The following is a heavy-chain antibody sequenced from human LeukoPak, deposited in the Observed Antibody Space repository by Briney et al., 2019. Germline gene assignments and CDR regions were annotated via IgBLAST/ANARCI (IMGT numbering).Heavy chain of an antibody. D-gene: IGHD6-13*01. CDR3: ARPSGAAAGTGGAFDI. CDR2: IYPGDSDA. Sequence: GESLKISCKGSGYSFTSYWIGWVRQMPGIGLEWMVIIYPGDSDARYSPSFQGQVTISADKSISTAYLQWSSLKASDTAMYDCARPSGAAAGTGGAFDIRGQGTMVTVSS. J-gene: IGHJ3*02. CDR1: GYSFTSYW. V-gene: IGHV5-51*01.